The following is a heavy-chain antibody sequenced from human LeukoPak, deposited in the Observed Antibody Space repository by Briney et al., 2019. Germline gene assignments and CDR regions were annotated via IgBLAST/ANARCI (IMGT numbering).Heavy chain of an antibody. CDR3: ARDLRLWFGDCPDY. CDR1: GFTFSTYG. V-gene: IGHV3-30*02. CDR2: IRYDGSNK. D-gene: IGHD3-10*01. Sequence: GGSLRLSCEASGFTFSTYGMHWVRQAPGKGLEWVAFIRYDGSNKYYADSVKGRFTISRDNSKNTLYLQMNSLRAEDTAVYYCARDLRLWFGDCPDYWGQGTLVTVSS. J-gene: IGHJ4*02.